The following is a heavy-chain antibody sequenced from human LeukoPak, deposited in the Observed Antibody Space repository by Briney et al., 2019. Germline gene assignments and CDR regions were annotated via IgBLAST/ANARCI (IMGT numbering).Heavy chain of an antibody. CDR3: ARAQRGDTAMVTAFDM. D-gene: IGHD5-18*01. J-gene: IGHJ3*02. CDR1: GFTVNNNF. V-gene: IGHV3-30-3*01. Sequence: GGSLRLSCAASGFTVNNNFLSWVRQAPGQGLEWVAVISYDGSNKYYADSVKGRFTISRDNSKNTLYLQMNSLRAEDTAVYYCARAQRGDTAMVTAFDMWGQGTMVTVSS. CDR2: ISYDGSNK.